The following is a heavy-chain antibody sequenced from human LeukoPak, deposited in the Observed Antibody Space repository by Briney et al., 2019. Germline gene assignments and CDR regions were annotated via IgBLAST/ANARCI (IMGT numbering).Heavy chain of an antibody. J-gene: IGHJ6*04. CDR1: GFTFSSYT. D-gene: IGHD5-18*01. V-gene: IGHV3-30*04. CDR3: AKDLMFEECSCSYDGTYYGGIYF. Sequence: GGSLRLSCAASGFTFSSYTMHWVRQAPGKGPEWVAAISYDRSNSYYADSVKGRFTISRDNSKNTLYLQMNSLRAEDTAVYYCAKDLMFEECSCSYDGTYYGGIYFWDKGNTVMVSS. CDR2: ISYDRSNS.